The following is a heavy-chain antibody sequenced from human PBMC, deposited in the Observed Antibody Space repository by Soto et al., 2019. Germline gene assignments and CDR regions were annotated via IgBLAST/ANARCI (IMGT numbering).Heavy chain of an antibody. V-gene: IGHV1-18*01. CDR2: ISAYNGNT. CDR1: GYTFTSYG. J-gene: IGHJ3*02. Sequence: QVQLVQSGAEVKKPGASVKVSCKASGYTFTSYGISWVRQAPGQGLEWMGWISAYNGNTNYAQKLQGRVTMTTDTSTSKEYMEKRRLRSDDTAVYYCARDHPSVVTAARRRSDAFDIWGQGTMVTVSS. D-gene: IGHD2-2*01. CDR3: ARDHPSVVTAARRRSDAFDI.